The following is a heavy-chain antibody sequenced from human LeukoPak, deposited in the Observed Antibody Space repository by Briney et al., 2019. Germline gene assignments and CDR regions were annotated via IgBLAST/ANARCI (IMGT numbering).Heavy chain of an antibody. CDR3: ATYSSLNRREFQY. CDR2: IKTDGSEK. Sequence: GGSMRLSCEGSGFTFSNYWMGWVRQAPGKGLQWVANIKTDGSEKYYVDSVKGRFTISRDNAKNSLYLQMNSLRAEDTAVYYCATYSSLNRREFQYWGQGTLLTVSS. V-gene: IGHV3-7*01. J-gene: IGHJ1*01. D-gene: IGHD3-22*01. CDR1: GFTFSNYW.